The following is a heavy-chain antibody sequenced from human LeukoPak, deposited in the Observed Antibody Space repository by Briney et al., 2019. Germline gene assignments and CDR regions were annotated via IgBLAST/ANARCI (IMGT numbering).Heavy chain of an antibody. D-gene: IGHD3-10*01. V-gene: IGHV3-74*01. CDR3: TRDGFYYYTSGAPYYFDS. J-gene: IGHJ4*01. Sequence: GGSLRLSCAASGFNFSNYWMHWVRQAPGKGLVWVSRINMDASSTNYADSVEGRFTISRDNAKNTLYLQMDSLRAEDTAVYYCTRDGFYYYTSGAPYYFDSWGHGTLVTVSS. CDR2: INMDASST. CDR1: GFNFSNYW.